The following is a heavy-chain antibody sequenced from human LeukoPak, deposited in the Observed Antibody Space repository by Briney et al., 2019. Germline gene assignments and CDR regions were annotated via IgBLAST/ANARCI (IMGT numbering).Heavy chain of an antibody. CDR1: GFTFDDYA. CDR2: ISWNSGSI. CDR3: AKGRSHSNYLGVDY. J-gene: IGHJ4*02. Sequence: GRSLRLSCAASGFTFDDYAMHWVRQAPGKGLEWVSGISWNSGSIVYADSVKGRFTISRDNAKNSLYLQMNSLRAEDTALYYCAKGRSHSNYLGVDYWGQGTLVTVSS. V-gene: IGHV3-9*01. D-gene: IGHD4-11*01.